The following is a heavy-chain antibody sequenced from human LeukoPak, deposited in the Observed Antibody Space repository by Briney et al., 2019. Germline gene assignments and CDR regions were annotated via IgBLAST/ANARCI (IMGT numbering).Heavy chain of an antibody. CDR2: IYYSGST. J-gene: IGHJ4*02. D-gene: IGHD1-1*01. CDR1: GGSISSGGYY. CDR3: ARVARYRSDGSYLDY. Sequence: SQTLSLTCTVSGGSISSGGYYWSWIRQHPGKGLEWIGYIYYSGSTYYNPSLKSRVTISVDTSKNQFSLKLSSVTAADTAVYYFARVARYRSDGSYLDYWGQGTLVTVSS. V-gene: IGHV4-31*03.